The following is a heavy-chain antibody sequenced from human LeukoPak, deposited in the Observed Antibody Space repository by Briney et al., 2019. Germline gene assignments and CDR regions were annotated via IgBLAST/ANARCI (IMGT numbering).Heavy chain of an antibody. Sequence: SVKVSCKASRGTFSSYALIWVRQAPGQGLEWMGGIIPTFGTAAYAQKFQGRVTISADESTSTAYMELSSLTSEDTAVYYCARDLAMVRGARYRPYNWFDPWGQGTLVTVSS. V-gene: IGHV1-69*13. D-gene: IGHD3-10*01. CDR3: ARDLAMVRGARYRPYNWFDP. CDR1: RGTFSSYA. J-gene: IGHJ5*02. CDR2: IIPTFGTA.